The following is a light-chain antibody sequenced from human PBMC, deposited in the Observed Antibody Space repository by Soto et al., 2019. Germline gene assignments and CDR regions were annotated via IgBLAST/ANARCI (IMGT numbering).Light chain of an antibody. V-gene: IGKV3-15*01. J-gene: IGKJ1*01. Sequence: EIVMTQSPPTLSVSPGERATLSCRASQRVISYLAWYQQKPGEAPRLLMYGASTRATGITARFSGRGSGTGFTLTITSLQSEDFAVYYCQQYNNWPRTFGQGTKVE. CDR2: GAS. CDR1: QRVISY. CDR3: QQYNNWPRT.